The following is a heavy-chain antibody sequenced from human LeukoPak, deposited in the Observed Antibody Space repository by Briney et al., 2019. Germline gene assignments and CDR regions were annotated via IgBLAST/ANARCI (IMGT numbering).Heavy chain of an antibody. V-gene: IGHV4-38-2*02. CDR1: GYSISSGYY. CDR3: ARDSNYYYDSSGYPSDAFDI. CDR2: IYHSGST. Sequence: KPSETLSLTCTVSGYSISSGYYWGWIRQPPGKGLEWIGSIYHSGSTYYNPSLKSRVTISVDTSKNQFSLKLSSVTAADTAVYYCARDSNYYYDSSGYPSDAFDIWGQGTMVTVSS. J-gene: IGHJ3*02. D-gene: IGHD3-22*01.